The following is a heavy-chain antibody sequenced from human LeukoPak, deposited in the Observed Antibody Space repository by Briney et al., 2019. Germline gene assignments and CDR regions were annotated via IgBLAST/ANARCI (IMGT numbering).Heavy chain of an antibody. Sequence: AASVKVSCKVSGYTLTELSKHWVRQAPGKGLEWMGGFDPEDGETIYAQKFQGRVTMTEDTSTDTAYMELSSLRSEDTAVYYCARVGSSYGRQKALTFDYWGQGTLVTVSS. CDR1: GYTLTELS. J-gene: IGHJ4*02. CDR2: FDPEDGET. CDR3: ARVGSSYGRQKALTFDY. D-gene: IGHD5-18*01. V-gene: IGHV1-24*01.